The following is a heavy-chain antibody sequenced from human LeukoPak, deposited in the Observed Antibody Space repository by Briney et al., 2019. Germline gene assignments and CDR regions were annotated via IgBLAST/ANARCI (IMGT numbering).Heavy chain of an antibody. Sequence: GGSLRLSCAASGFTFSSYWMHWVRQAPGKGLVWVSRINTDGSITSYADSVKGRFTISKDNAKNTLFLQMNSLRSEDTAVYYCVRDVITRGQGTLVTVSS. D-gene: IGHD2/OR15-2a*01. CDR1: GFTFSSYW. J-gene: IGHJ4*02. CDR2: INTDGSIT. V-gene: IGHV3-74*01. CDR3: VRDVIT.